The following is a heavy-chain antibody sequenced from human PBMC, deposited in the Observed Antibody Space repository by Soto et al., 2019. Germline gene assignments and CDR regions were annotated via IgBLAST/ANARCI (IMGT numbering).Heavy chain of an antibody. V-gene: IGHV1-69*08. Sequence: QVQLVQSGAEVKKPGSSVKVSCKASGGTFSSYTISWVRQAPGQGLEWMGRIIPILGIANYAQKFQGRVTITADKSTSTAYMELSSLRSEDTAVYYCARDGGYGYYYYYGMDVWGQGTTVTVSS. J-gene: IGHJ6*02. D-gene: IGHD6-25*01. CDR2: IIPILGIA. CDR1: GGTFSSYT. CDR3: ARDGGYGYYYYYGMDV.